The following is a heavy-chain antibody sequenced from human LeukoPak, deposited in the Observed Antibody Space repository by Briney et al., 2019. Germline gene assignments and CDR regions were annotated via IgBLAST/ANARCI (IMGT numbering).Heavy chain of an antibody. Sequence: SQTLSLTCTVSGGSISSGGYYWSWIRQHPGKGLEWIGYIYYSENTYYNPSLKSRVSISVDTSKNQFSLRLSSVTAADTAVYYCARGDWNDSCFDYWGQGTLVTVSS. CDR1: GGSISSGGYY. J-gene: IGHJ4*02. V-gene: IGHV4-31*03. CDR2: IYYSENT. D-gene: IGHD1-1*01. CDR3: ARGDWNDSCFDY.